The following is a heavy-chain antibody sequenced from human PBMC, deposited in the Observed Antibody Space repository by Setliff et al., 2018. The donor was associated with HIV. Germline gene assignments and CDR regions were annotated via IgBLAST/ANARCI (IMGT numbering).Heavy chain of an antibody. Sequence: PSETLSLTCAVYGGSISGYYWGWIRQPPGRGLEWIGSVSYSGSTYYNPSLKSRVTISVDTSKNQFSLRLSSVTAADTAVFFCARHLYWNPDAFDIWGQGTMVTVSS. CDR2: VSYSGST. CDR3: ARHLYWNPDAFDI. J-gene: IGHJ3*02. D-gene: IGHD1-1*01. V-gene: IGHV4-39*01. CDR1: GGSISGYY.